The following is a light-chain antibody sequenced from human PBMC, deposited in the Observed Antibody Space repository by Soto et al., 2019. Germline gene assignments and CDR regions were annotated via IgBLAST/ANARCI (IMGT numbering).Light chain of an antibody. V-gene: IGKV1-39*01. J-gene: IGKJ3*01. Sequence: DIQMTQSPSSLSASVGDRVTITCRASQSINKYINWYQQKPGKAPNLLINGASSLQSGVPSRFSGSGSGTDFTLTISTLQPEDVATYYCQQTYSTPFTFGPGTKVDI. CDR3: QQTYSTPFT. CDR2: GAS. CDR1: QSINKY.